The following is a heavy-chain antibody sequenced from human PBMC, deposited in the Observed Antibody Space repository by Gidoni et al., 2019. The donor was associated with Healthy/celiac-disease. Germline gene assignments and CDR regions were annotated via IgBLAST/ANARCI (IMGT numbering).Heavy chain of an antibody. CDR2: IKSKTDGGTT. CDR1: GFTFSNAW. V-gene: IGHV3-15*07. CDR3: TTERLKPGYCSGGSCSAPYGMDV. J-gene: IGHJ6*02. Sequence: EVQLVESGGGLVKPGGSLRLSCAASGFTFSNAWMKWVRQAPGKGLEWVGRIKSKTDGGTTDYAAPVKGRFTISRDDSKNTMYLQMNSLKTEDTAVYYCTTERLKPGYCSGGSCSAPYGMDVWGQGTTVTVSS. D-gene: IGHD2-15*01.